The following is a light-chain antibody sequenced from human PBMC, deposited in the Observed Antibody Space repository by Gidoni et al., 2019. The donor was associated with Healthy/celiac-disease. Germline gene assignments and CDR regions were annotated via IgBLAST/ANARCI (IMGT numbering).Light chain of an antibody. V-gene: IGKV1-5*03. J-gene: IGKJ2*01. CDR2: KAS. CDR3: QQDKSSYT. Sequence: APNLLIYKASILENGVTSRFSGSGSGTEFTLTIRSLQPDDFATYYCQQDKSSYTFXXXTKLEIK.